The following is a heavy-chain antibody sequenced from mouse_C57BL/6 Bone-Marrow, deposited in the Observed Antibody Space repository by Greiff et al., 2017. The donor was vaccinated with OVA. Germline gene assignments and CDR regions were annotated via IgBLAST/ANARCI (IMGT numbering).Heavy chain of an antibody. J-gene: IGHJ2*01. CDR3: AREGTSAYFDY. Sequence: EVQLQQSGPVLVKPGPSGKISCKASGFTFTDYYMHWVKQSQGKSLEWIGLVYPYNGGPSYNKRSKGKAPLTVSTASSPAYMELNSLTSADSAVYYCAREGTSAYFDYWGQGTTLTVSS. CDR1: GFTFTDYY. D-gene: IGHD5-1*01. V-gene: IGHV1-36*01. CDR2: VYPYNGGP.